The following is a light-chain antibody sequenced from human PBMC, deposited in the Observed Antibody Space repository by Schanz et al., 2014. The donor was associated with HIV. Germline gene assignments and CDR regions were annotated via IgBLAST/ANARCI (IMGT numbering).Light chain of an antibody. Sequence: DIQMTQSPSTLSASVGDRVTITCRASQSLDRWLAWYQQKPGHAPQLLIYRTSYLESGVPSRFSGSGSGTEFTLTIGSLQPDDSATYYCQQYNSYPWTFGQGTRV. CDR3: QQYNSYPWT. CDR1: QSLDRW. V-gene: IGKV1-5*03. J-gene: IGKJ1*01. CDR2: RTS.